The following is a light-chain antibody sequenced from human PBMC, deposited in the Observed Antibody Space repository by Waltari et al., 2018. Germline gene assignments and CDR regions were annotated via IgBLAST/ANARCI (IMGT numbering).Light chain of an antibody. CDR1: QSISFS. CDR3: QQSYTTPLT. CDR2: GAS. J-gene: IGKJ4*01. V-gene: IGKV1-39*01. Sequence: DIQLTQSPSSLSASVGDRVTISCRASQSISFSLNWYQQKLGQAPRLLIYGASCLQFGVPSKFSGSGSGTDFTLTISGLQPDDIATYYCQQSYTTPLTFGGGTKVEIK.